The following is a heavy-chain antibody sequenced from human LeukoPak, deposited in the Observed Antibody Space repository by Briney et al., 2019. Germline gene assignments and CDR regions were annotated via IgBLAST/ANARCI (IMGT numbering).Heavy chain of an antibody. CDR2: IHHSGST. V-gene: IGHV4-38-2*02. CDR1: GSSISSGYY. J-gene: IGHJ4*02. CDR3: ARDRGDSLSYYFDY. Sequence: SETLSLTCTVSGSSISSGYYWGWIRQPPGKGLEWIGNIHHSGSTYYNPSLKSRVTISVDKSKNQFSLKLSSVTAADTAVYYCARDRGDSLSYYFDYWGRGTLVTVSS. D-gene: IGHD4-17*01.